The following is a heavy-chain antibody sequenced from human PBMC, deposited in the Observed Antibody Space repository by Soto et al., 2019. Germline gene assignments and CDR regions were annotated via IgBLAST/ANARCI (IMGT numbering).Heavy chain of an antibody. CDR2: IIPIFGTA. D-gene: IGHD5-12*01. CDR1: GGTLSSYA. J-gene: IGHJ3*02. CDR3: ARGRQKWRRNDAFDI. V-gene: IGHV1-69*13. Sequence: GASVKVSCKASGGTLSSYAISWVRQAPGQGLEWMGGIIPIFGTANYAQKFQGRVTITADESTSTFYMELRSLRSDDTAVYYCARGRQKWRRNDAFDIWGQGTLVTVSS.